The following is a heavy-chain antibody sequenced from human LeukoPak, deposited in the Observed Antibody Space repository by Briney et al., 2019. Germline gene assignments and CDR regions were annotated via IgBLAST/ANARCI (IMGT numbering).Heavy chain of an antibody. CDR2: IYYSGST. J-gene: IGHJ5*02. D-gene: IGHD3-10*01. CDR3: ASSPLWFGELLHASGDNFGFDP. CDR1: GGSISSSSYY. Sequence: PSETLSLTCTVSGGSISSSSYYWGWIRQPPGEGLEWIGGIYYSGSTYYNPSLKSRVTISVDTSKNQFSLKLSSVTAADTAVYYCASSPLWFGELLHASGDNFGFDPWGQGTLVTVSS. V-gene: IGHV4-39*01.